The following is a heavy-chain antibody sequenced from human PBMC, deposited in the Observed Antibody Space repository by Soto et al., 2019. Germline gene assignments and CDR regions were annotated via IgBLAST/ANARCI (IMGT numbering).Heavy chain of an antibody. CDR1: GGSISSGGYY. J-gene: IGHJ3*02. Sequence: PSETLSLTCTVSGGSISSGGYYWSWIRQHPGKGLEWIGYIYYSGSTYYNPSLKSRVTISVDTSMNQFSLKLSSVTAAETAVYYCARRSRYYDSSGYYGDAFDIWGQGTMVTVSS. V-gene: IGHV4-31*03. CDR3: ARRSRYYDSSGYYGDAFDI. CDR2: IYYSGST. D-gene: IGHD3-22*01.